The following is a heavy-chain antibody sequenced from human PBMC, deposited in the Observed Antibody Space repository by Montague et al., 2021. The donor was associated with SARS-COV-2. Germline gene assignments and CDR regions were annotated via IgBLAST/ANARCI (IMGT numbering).Heavy chain of an antibody. Sequence: SETLSLTCTVSGGSISSYYWSWIRQPPGKGLEWIGYIYYSGSTNYNPSLKSRVTISVDTSKNQFSLKLSSVTAADTAVCYCARAYYDSGGYYGYFDYWGQGTLVTVSS. D-gene: IGHD3-22*01. J-gene: IGHJ4*02. V-gene: IGHV4-59*13. CDR1: GGSISSYY. CDR2: IYYSGST. CDR3: ARAYYDSGGYYGYFDY.